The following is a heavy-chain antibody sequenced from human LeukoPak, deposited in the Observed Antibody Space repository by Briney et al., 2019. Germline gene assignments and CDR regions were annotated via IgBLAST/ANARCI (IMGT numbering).Heavy chain of an antibody. CDR3: ASMGRGLLLWFGGDYYFDY. CDR1: GGTFSSYA. Sequence: SVKVSCKASGGTFSSYAISWVRQAPGQGLEWMGGTIPIFGTANYAQKFQGRVTITADESTSTAYMELSSLRSEDTAVYYCASMGRGLLLWFGGDYYFDYWGQGTLVTVSS. D-gene: IGHD3-10*01. J-gene: IGHJ4*02. CDR2: TIPIFGTA. V-gene: IGHV1-69*01.